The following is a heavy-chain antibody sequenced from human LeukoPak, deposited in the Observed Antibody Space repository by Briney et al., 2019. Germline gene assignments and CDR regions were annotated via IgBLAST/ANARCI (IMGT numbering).Heavy chain of an antibody. J-gene: IGHJ4*02. CDR2: IYSGDTT. CDR3: ARDPPGIAASVSGG. V-gene: IGHV3-53*01. D-gene: IGHD6-25*01. Sequence: PGGSLRLSRTPSGFTPSNNYMNWVPQAPGKGVGRVALIYSGDTTNYADSVKGRFPISRDNSKNTLYLQMTNVRAEDTAVYYCARDPPGIAASVSGGWGQGTLVTVS. CDR1: GFTPSNNY.